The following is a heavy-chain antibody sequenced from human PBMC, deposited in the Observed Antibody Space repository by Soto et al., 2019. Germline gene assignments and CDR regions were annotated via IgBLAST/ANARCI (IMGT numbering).Heavy chain of an antibody. V-gene: IGHV1-46*01. CDR1: GYTFTSYY. Sequence: ASVKVSCKASGYTFTSYYMHWVRQAPGQGLEWMGIIDPSGGSTSYAQKFQGRVTMTRDTSTSTVYMELSSLRSEDTAVYYCARVPRFGIKSPIVARRKNAFDIWGQGTMVTVSS. CDR2: IDPSGGST. D-gene: IGHD6-6*01. J-gene: IGHJ3*02. CDR3: ARVPRFGIKSPIVARRKNAFDI.